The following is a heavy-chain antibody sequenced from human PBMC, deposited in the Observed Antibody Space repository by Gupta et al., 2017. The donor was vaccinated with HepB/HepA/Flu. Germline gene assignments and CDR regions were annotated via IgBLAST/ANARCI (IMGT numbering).Heavy chain of an antibody. V-gene: IGHV3-72*01. Sequence: ELQLVESGLYFVQPGGSLRLSWAASGFTISDHYMDWVRQAPGKGLEWVGRTKNKANRYTTEYAASVKGRFTISRDDSNNALYLQMNSLKAEDTAVYFCTRWRDGGQDDGGKGTMVTVSS. CDR1: GFTISDHY. CDR3: TRWRDGGQDD. D-gene: IGHD3-3*01. CDR2: TKNKANRYTT. J-gene: IGHJ4*02.